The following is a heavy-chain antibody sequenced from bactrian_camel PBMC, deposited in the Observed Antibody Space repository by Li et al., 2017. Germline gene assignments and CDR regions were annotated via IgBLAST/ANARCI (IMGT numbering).Heavy chain of an antibody. CDR2: IAGDGKM. J-gene: IGHJ4*01. CDR1: DSMNC. V-gene: IGHV3S53*01. Sequence: HVQLVESGGGSVQAGGSLRLSCIASDSMNCMAWFRQAPGKEREEVARIAGDGKMRYADSVEARFTISRDNAKKTLYLQMNSLKPEDTAMYYCAADQAGGVFRFGVVEAAFDYWGQGTQVTVS. D-gene: IGHD5*01. CDR3: AADQAGGVFRFGVVEAAFDY.